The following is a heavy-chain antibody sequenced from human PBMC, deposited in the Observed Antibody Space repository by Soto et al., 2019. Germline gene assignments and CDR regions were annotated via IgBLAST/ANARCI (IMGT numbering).Heavy chain of an antibody. V-gene: IGHV1-8*01. CDR2: MSPNSANT. Sequence: ASVKFSCKASGYTFTNYDINWVRQAPGQGLEWMGWMSPNSANTGYAQKFQGRVTMTRSTSISTAYMELSSLRSEDTAVYYCARGPPNWGFDSWGQGTLVTVSS. J-gene: IGHJ5*01. CDR1: GYTFTNYD. CDR3: ARGPPNWGFDS. D-gene: IGHD7-27*01.